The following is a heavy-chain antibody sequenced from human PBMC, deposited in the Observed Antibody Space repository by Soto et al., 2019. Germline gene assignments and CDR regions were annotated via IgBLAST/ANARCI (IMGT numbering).Heavy chain of an antibody. V-gene: IGHV4-59*08. Sequence: SETLSLTCTVPGGSISSSYWSWIPQTPGKGLEWIGYIYDSGRTNYNSSLKSRVTLSVDASKYQFYLMLSAVTAGDSAVYYCAGKLICWGEGIPVT. D-gene: IGHD3-16*01. CDR1: GGSISSSY. CDR2: IYDSGRT. J-gene: IGHJ4*02. CDR3: AGKLIC.